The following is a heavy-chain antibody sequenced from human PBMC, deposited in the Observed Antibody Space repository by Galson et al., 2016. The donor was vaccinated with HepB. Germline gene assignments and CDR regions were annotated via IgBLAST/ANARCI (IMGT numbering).Heavy chain of an antibody. CDR1: GFSFSSYG. D-gene: IGHD2-2*01. CDR2: IWFDGSNK. J-gene: IGHJ4*02. V-gene: IGHV3-33*01. CDR3: ARERGASTWYYFDY. Sequence: SLRLSCAASGFSFSSYGMHWVRQAPGKGLEWVAVIWFDGSNKYYEDSVKGRFTISRDNSKYTLFLQMSSLRAEDTAVYYCARERGASTWYYFDYWGQGALVTVSS.